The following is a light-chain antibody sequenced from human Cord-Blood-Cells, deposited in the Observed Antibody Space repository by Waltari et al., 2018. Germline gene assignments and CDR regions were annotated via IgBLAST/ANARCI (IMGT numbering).Light chain of an antibody. J-gene: IGLJ2*01. CDR3: CSYAGSYTLV. CDR2: DVS. CDR1: SSDVGGYNY. Sequence: QSALTQPPSVSGSPGQSITISCTGTSSDVGGYNYVPWYQQHPGKAPKLMIYDVSKRPSGVPDRFSGSKSGNTASLTISGLQAEDEADYYCCSYAGSYTLVFGGGTKLTVL. V-gene: IGLV2-11*01.